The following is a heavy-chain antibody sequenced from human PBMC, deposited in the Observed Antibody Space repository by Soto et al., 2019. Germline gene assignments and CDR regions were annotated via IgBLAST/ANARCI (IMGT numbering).Heavy chain of an antibody. CDR3: ARDIAARPRWFDP. V-gene: IGHV1-2*02. CDR2: INPNSGGT. J-gene: IGHJ5*02. CDR1: GYTFTGYY. Sequence: GASVKVSCKASGYTFTGYYMHWVRQAPGQGLEWMGWINPNSGGTNYAQKFQGRVTMTRDTSISTAYMELSRLRSDDTAVYYCARDIAARPRWFDPWGQGTLVTVS. D-gene: IGHD6-6*01.